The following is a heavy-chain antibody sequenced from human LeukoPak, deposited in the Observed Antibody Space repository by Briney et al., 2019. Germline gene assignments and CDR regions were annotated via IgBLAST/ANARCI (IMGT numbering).Heavy chain of an antibody. V-gene: IGHV3-30-3*01. CDR3: AAPRGHRFGL. CDR1: GFTFSSYA. J-gene: IGHJ3*01. Sequence: GGSLRLSCAASGFTFSSYAMHWVRQAPGKGLEWVAVISYDGSNKYYADSVKGRFTISRDNSKNTLYLQMNSLRAEDTAVYYCAAPRGHRFGLWGQGTMVTVSS. CDR2: ISYDGSNK. D-gene: IGHD3-10*01.